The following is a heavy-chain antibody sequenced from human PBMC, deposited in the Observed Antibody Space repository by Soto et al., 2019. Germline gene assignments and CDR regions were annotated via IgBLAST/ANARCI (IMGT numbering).Heavy chain of an antibody. CDR3: AKDSGWYYYYGMDV. CDR1: GFTFSSYG. J-gene: IGHJ6*02. D-gene: IGHD1-26*01. V-gene: IGHV3-30*18. CDR2: ISYDGSNK. Sequence: PVGSLRLSCAASGFTFSSYGMHWVRQAPGKGLEWVAVISYDGSNKYYADSVKGRFTISRDNSKNTLYLQMNSLRAEDTAVYYCAKDSGWYYYYGMDVWGQGTTVTVSS.